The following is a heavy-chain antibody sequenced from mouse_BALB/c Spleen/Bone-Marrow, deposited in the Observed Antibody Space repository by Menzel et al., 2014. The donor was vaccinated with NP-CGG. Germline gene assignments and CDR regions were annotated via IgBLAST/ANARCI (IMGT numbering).Heavy chain of an antibody. CDR2: IDPANGNT. V-gene: IGHV14-3*02. CDR3: ARWEYYAMDY. Sequence: VQLQQSGAELVKPGASVKLSCTASGFNIKDTYMHWVKQRPEQGLEWIGRIDPANGNTKYDPKSQVKATITADTSSNTAYLQLSSLTSEDTAVYYCARWEYYAMDYWGQGTSVTVSS. CDR1: GFNIKDTY. D-gene: IGHD4-1*01. J-gene: IGHJ4*01.